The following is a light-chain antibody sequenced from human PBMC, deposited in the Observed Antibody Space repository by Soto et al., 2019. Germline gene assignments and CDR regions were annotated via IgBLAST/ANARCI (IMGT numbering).Light chain of an antibody. CDR2: GAS. V-gene: IGKV3-20*01. J-gene: IGKJ2*01. Sequence: EIVLTQSPGTLSLSPGERATLSCRASQSVSSSYLAWYHQKPGQAPRLLSYGASSRATGIPDRFSGSGSGTDFTLTISRLEPEDFAVYYCQKYGSSPRTFGQGSKLEIK. CDR1: QSVSSSY. CDR3: QKYGSSPRT.